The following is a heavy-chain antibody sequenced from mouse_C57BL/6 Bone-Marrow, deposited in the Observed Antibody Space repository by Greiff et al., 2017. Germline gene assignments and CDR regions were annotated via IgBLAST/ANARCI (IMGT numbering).Heavy chain of an antibody. J-gene: IGHJ2*01. Sequence: EVHLVESGGGLVKPGGSLKLSCAASGFTFSSYAMSWVRQTPEKRLEWVATISDGGSYTYYPDNVKGRFTISRDNAKNNLYLQMSHLKSEDTAMYYCARDYGNSLFDYWGQGTTLTVSS. V-gene: IGHV5-4*01. D-gene: IGHD2-1*01. CDR3: ARDYGNSLFDY. CDR2: ISDGGSYT. CDR1: GFTFSSYA.